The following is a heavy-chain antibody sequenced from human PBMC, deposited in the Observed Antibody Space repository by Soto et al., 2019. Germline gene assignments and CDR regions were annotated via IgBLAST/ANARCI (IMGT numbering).Heavy chain of an antibody. CDR1: GFTFSSYA. J-gene: IGHJ5*02. D-gene: IGHD3-10*01. CDR3: AKGASELWFGNWFDP. Sequence: EVQLLESGGGLVQPGGSLRLSCAASGFTFSSYAMSWVRQAPGKGLEWVSAISGGGGGTYYADSVKGRFTISRENSKNPLCLQMNSLRAEDTAVYYCAKGASELWFGNWFDPWGQGTLVTVYS. V-gene: IGHV3-23*01. CDR2: ISGGGGGT.